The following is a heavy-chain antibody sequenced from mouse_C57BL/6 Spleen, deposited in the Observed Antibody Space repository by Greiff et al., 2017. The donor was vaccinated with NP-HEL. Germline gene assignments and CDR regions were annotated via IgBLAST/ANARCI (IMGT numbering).Heavy chain of an antibody. V-gene: IGHV5-4*01. Sequence: EVQLVESGGGLVKPGGSLKLSCAASGFTFSSYAMSWVRQTPEKRLEWVAIISDGGSYTYYPDNVKGRFTISRDNAKNNLYLQMSHLKSEDTAMYYCARADLNYAMDYWGQGTSVTVSS. CDR1: GFTFSSYA. J-gene: IGHJ4*01. CDR3: ARADLNYAMDY. CDR2: ISDGGSYT.